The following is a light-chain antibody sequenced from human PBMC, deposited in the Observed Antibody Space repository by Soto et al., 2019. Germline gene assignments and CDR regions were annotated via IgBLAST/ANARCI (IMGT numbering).Light chain of an antibody. J-gene: IGKJ3*01. CDR2: DSS. V-gene: IGKV3-11*01. CDR3: QQRNNWPLT. CDR1: QSVNSY. Sequence: EIVLTQSPANLSLSPGERAALSCRASQSVNSYLAWYQQKPGQAPRLLIYDSSNRATGIPARFSGSGSGTDFTLTISSLEPEDSAVYYCQQRNNWPLTFGPGTKVDIK.